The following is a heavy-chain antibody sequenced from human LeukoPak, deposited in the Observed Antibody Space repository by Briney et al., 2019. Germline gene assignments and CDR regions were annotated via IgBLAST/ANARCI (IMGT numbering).Heavy chain of an antibody. D-gene: IGHD5-12*01. CDR2: ISYDGSNK. Sequence: GGSLRLSCAASGFTFSSYGMHWVRQAPGKGLEWVSVISYDGSNKYYADSVKGRFTISRDNYKNTLYLQMNSLRAEDMAVYYCAKDTGPPPLGLRYYYYGMDVWGQGTTVTVSS. CDR3: AKDTGPPPLGLRYYYYGMDV. CDR1: GFTFSSYG. V-gene: IGHV3-30*18. J-gene: IGHJ6*02.